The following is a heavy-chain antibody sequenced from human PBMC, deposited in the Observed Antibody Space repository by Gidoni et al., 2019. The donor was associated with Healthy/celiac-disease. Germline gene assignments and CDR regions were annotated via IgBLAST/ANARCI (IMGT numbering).Heavy chain of an antibody. D-gene: IGHD3-9*01. J-gene: IGHJ4*02. CDR3: AKGYFDWIPHPAGFDY. CDR2: SSGSGGST. CDR1: GFTFRSYA. V-gene: IGHV3-23*04. Sequence: EVQLVEAGGGLVQPGGSLRLSCAASGFTFRSYAMSWVRQAPGKGLDWVSASSGSGGSTYSADSVKGRFTISRDNSKNTLYLQMNSLRAEDTAVYYCAKGYFDWIPHPAGFDYWGQGTLVTVSS.